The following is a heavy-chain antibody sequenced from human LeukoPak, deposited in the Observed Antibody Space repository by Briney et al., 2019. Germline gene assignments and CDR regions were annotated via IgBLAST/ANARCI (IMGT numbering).Heavy chain of an antibody. CDR1: GFTFSSYA. Sequence: GSLRLSCAASGFTFSSYAMRWFRQAPGKGLEWVSSISGSGGRTYYADSVKGRFTIARDNSKNTLYLQMNSLRAEDTAVYYCARGGHDGTYYLSYWGQGTLVTVSS. CDR2: ISGSGGRT. CDR3: ARGGHDGTYYLSY. V-gene: IGHV3-23*01. J-gene: IGHJ4*02. D-gene: IGHD1-26*01.